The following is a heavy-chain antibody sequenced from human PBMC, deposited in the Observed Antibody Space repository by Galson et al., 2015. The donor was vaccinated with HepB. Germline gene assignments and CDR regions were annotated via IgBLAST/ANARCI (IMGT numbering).Heavy chain of an antibody. J-gene: IGHJ3*02. CDR1: GFTFSSYA. CDR3: ARDRFIILTDAFDI. D-gene: IGHD3-10*01. V-gene: IGHV3-30-3*01. Sequence: SLRLSCAASGFTFSSYAMHWVRQAPGKGLEWVAVISYDGSNKYYADSVKGRFTISRDNSKNTLYLQMNSLRAEDTAVYYCARDRFIILTDAFDIWGQGTMVTVSS. CDR2: ISYDGSNK.